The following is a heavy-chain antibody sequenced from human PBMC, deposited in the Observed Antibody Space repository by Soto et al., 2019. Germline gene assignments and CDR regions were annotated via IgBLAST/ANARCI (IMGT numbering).Heavy chain of an antibody. CDR1: GFTFSSYA. Sequence: EVQLLESGGGLVQPGGSLRLSCAASGFTFSSYAMSWVRQAPGKGLEWVSAISGSGDTIYYADSVKGRFTSSRDNAKNSLFLEMTNLRAEDTAMYYCARCLAARLEADSVDYWGQGTLVTVSS. J-gene: IGHJ4*02. D-gene: IGHD6-6*01. CDR3: ARCLAARLEADSVDY. CDR2: ISGSGDTI. V-gene: IGHV3-23*01.